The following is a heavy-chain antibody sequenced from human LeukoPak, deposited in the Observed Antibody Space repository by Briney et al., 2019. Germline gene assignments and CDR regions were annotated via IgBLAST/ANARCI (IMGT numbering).Heavy chain of an antibody. CDR2: INHSGST. CDR1: GGSFSGYY. V-gene: IGHV4-34*01. J-gene: IGHJ4*02. D-gene: IGHD3-10*01. CDR3: ARGGGFYGSGTTHFDY. Sequence: PSETLSLTCAVYGGSFSGYYWSWIRQPPGKGLEWIGEINHSGSTNYNPSLKSRVTLSIDKSKNQFSLKLRSVTAADTALYFCARGGGFYGSGTTHFDYWGQGTQAIVSS.